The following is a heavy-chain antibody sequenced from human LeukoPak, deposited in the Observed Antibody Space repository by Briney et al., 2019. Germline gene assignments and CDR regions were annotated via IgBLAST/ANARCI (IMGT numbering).Heavy chain of an antibody. CDR3: ARDVLVVPAADAFDI. CDR1: GGTFSSYA. Sequence: SVKVSCKASGGTFSSYAISWVRQAPGQGLEWMGESIPIFGTANYAQKFQGRVTITADKSTSTAYMELSSLRSEDTAVYYCARDVLVVPAADAFDIWGQGTMVTVSS. J-gene: IGHJ3*02. CDR2: SIPIFGTA. V-gene: IGHV1-69*06. D-gene: IGHD2-2*01.